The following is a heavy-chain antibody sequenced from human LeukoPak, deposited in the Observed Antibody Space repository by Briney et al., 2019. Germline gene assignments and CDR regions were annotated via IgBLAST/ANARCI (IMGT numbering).Heavy chain of an antibody. V-gene: IGHV3-30*18. J-gene: IGHJ4*02. Sequence: PGRSLRLSCAASGFTFSSYGMHWVRQAPGKGLEWVAVISYDGSNKYYADSVKGRFTISRDNSKNTLYLQMNSLRAEDTAVYYCAKDIGMKVVVIDYWGQGTLVTVSS. CDR3: AKDIGMKVVVIDY. CDR2: ISYDGSNK. CDR1: GFTFSSYG. D-gene: IGHD3-22*01.